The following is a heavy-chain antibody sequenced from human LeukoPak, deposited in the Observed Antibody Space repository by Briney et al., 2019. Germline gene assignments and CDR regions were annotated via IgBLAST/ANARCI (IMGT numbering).Heavy chain of an antibody. CDR2: IYYSGST. J-gene: IGHJ4*02. CDR1: GGSISSSSYY. Sequence: PSETLSLTCTVSGGSISSSSYYRGWIRQPPGKGLEWIGSIYYSGSTYYNPSLKSRVTISVDTSKNQFSLKLSSVTAADTAVYYCASSKPPAHNRIAVAGTDYWGQGTLVTVSS. V-gene: IGHV4-39*01. D-gene: IGHD6-19*01. CDR3: ASSKPPAHNRIAVAGTDY.